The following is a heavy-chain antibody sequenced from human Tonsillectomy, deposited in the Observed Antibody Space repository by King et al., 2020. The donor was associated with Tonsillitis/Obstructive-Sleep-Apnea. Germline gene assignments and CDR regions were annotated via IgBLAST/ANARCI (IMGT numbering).Heavy chain of an antibody. J-gene: IGHJ6*03. V-gene: IGHV1-69*12. CDR3: ARGPWVGVDYYYYMDV. Sequence: QLVQSGAEVKKPGSSVKVSCKTSGGTFSSYAISWVRQAPGQGLEWMGGIIPIFGTANYAQKFQGRVTISADESTSTAYMELSSLRSEDTAVYYCARGPWVGVDYYYYMDVWGKGTPVTVSS. CDR1: GGTFSSYA. D-gene: IGHD2-2*01. CDR2: IIPIFGTA.